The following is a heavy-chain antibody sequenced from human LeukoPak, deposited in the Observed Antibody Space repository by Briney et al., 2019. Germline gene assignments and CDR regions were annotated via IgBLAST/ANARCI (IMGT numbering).Heavy chain of an antibody. V-gene: IGHV4-34*01. J-gene: IGHJ4*02. CDR2: INHSGST. CDR1: GGSFSGYY. Sequence: SETLSLTCAVYGGSFSGYYWSWIRQPPGKGLEWIGEINHSGSTYYNPSLKSRVTISVDTSKNQFSLKLSSVAAADTAVYYCARGRDTAMVKENYFDYWGQGTLVTVSS. CDR3: ARGRDTAMVKENYFDY. D-gene: IGHD5-18*01.